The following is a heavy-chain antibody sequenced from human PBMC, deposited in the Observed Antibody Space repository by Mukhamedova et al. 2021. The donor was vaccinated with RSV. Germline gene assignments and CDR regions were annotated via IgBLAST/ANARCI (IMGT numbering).Heavy chain of an antibody. J-gene: IGHJ3*01. CDR2: INPSGGST. V-gene: IGHV1-46*01. D-gene: IGHD3-16*01. CDR3: ASAYLRSSYGFDV. Sequence: TSYYMHWVRQAPGQGLEWMGIINPSGGSTSYAQKFQVRVTMTRDTSTSTVYMELSSLSSEDPAVYYCASAYLRSSYGFDVWGRGT. CDR1: TSYY.